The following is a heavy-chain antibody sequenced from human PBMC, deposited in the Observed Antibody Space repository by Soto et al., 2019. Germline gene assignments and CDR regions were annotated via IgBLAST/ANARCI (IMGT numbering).Heavy chain of an antibody. Sequence: QVQLVQSGAEVRKPGSSVKVSCKASGGTFRSYSISWVRQAPGQGLEWMGGTFTIFGTTKYAQKFKVRVAISADESTSTAYMELSSLRSEDTAMYYCATYSRKRVDAFDTWGQGTMVTVSS. CDR2: TFTIFGTT. CDR1: GGTFRSYS. V-gene: IGHV1-69*12. CDR3: ATYSRKRVDAFDT. J-gene: IGHJ3*02. D-gene: IGHD2-15*01.